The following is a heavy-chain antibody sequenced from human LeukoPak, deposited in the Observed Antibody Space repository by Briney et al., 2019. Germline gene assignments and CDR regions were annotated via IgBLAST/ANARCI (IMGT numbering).Heavy chain of an antibody. CDR1: GGSISSYY. D-gene: IGHD2-2*02. CDR2: IYTSGST. V-gene: IGHV4-4*07. CDR3: ARGGYCSSTSCYTRGYYFDY. J-gene: IGHJ4*02. Sequence: SETLSLTCTVSGGSISSYYWSWIRQPAGKGLEWIGRIYTSGSTNYNPSLKSRVTMSVDTSKNQFSLKLSSVTAADTAVYYCARGGYCSSTSCYTRGYYFDYWGQGTLVTVSS.